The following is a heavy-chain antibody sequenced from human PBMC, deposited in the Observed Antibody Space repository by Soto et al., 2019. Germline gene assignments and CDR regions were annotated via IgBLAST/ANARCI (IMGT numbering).Heavy chain of an antibody. V-gene: IGHV3-15*01. CDR2: IKSKTDGGTT. Sequence: PGGSLRLSCAASGFTFSNARMSWVRQAPGKGLEWVGRIKSKTDGGTTDYAAPVKGRFTISRDDSKNTLYLQMNSLKTEDTAVYYCTTDPIYCSSTSCQYYYYYYGMDVWGQGTTVTVSS. CDR1: GFTFSNAR. CDR3: TTDPIYCSSTSCQYYYYYYGMDV. D-gene: IGHD2-2*01. J-gene: IGHJ6*02.